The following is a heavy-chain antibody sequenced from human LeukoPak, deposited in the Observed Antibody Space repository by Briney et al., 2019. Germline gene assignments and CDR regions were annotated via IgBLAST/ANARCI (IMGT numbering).Heavy chain of an antibody. D-gene: IGHD3-22*01. CDR1: GGSVSSGSYY. Sequence: SETLSLTCTVSGGSVSSGSYYWSWIRQPPGKGLEWIGYIYYSGSTNYNPSLKSRVTISVDTSKNQFSLKLSSVPAADTAVYYCARVQHASYDSVGAFDIWGQGTMVTVSS. CDR2: IYYSGST. CDR3: ARVQHASYDSVGAFDI. V-gene: IGHV4-61*01. J-gene: IGHJ3*02.